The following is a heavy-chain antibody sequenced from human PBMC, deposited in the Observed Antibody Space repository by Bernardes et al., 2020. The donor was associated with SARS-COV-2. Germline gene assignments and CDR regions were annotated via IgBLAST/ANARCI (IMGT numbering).Heavy chain of an antibody. D-gene: IGHD3-10*01. J-gene: IGHJ5*02. CDR2: ISAYSGNT. CDR3: ARDADRSRFRGVIIATRHTWFDP. V-gene: IGHV1-18*01. Sequence: ASVKVSCKASGYTFTSYGISWVRQAPGQGLEWMGWISAYSGNTNYAQKLQGRVTMTTDTSTSTAYMELRSLRSDDTAVYYCARDADRSRFRGVIIATRHTWFDPWGQGTLVTVAS. CDR1: GYTFTSYG.